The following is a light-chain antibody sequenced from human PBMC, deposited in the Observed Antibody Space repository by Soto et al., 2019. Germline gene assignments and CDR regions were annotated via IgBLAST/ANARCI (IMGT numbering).Light chain of an antibody. Sequence: QSALTQPASVSGSPGQSITISCTGTSSDVGAYNFVSWYQQHPDKAPKLMIYEVNNRPSGVSNRFSGSKSGNTASLTISGLQAEDEADYYCSSYTSSSTLHVFGTGTKLTVL. V-gene: IGLV2-14*01. CDR3: SSYTSSSTLHV. CDR2: EVN. CDR1: SSDVGAYNF. J-gene: IGLJ1*01.